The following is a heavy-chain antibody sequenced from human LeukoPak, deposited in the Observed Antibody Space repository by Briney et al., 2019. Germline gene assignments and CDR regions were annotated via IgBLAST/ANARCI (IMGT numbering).Heavy chain of an antibody. CDR1: GFIFDDYA. Sequence: GRSLRLSCAASGFIFDDYAMHWVRQAPGKGLEWVSGISWNSGSIGYADSVKGRFTISRDNAKNSLYLQMNSLRAEDTALYYCAKDMRLSLVGATQGGFDYWGQGTLVTVSS. CDR3: AKDMRLSLVGATQGGFDY. V-gene: IGHV3-9*01. J-gene: IGHJ4*02. D-gene: IGHD1-26*01. CDR2: ISWNSGSI.